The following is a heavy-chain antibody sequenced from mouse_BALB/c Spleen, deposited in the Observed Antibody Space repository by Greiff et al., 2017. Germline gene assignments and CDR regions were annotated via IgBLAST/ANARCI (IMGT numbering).Heavy chain of an antibody. Sequence: VKLMESGPGLVAPSQSLSITCTVSGFSLTGYGVNWVRQPPGKGLEWLGMIWGDGSTDYNSALKSRLSISKDNSKSQVFLKMNSLQTDDTARYYCAREDSSGYVDYYAMDYWGQGTSVTVSS. CDR3: AREDSSGYVDYYAMDY. CDR2: IWGDGST. D-gene: IGHD3-2*01. CDR1: GFSLTGYG. V-gene: IGHV2-6-7*01. J-gene: IGHJ4*01.